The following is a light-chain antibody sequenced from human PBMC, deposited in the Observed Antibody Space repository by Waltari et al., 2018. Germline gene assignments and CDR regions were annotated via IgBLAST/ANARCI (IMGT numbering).Light chain of an antibody. Sequence: SSELTQDPAVSVAVGQTVWITCQGDSLRAYYANWYHQKPGQAPLLVMYGKTNRPPWIPDRFSGSYAGDTASVTITGAQAEDEGAYYCNSRDSSGHPFVFGTGTKLTVL. CDR3: NSRDSSGHPFV. CDR2: GKT. V-gene: IGLV3-19*01. CDR1: SLRAYY. J-gene: IGLJ1*01.